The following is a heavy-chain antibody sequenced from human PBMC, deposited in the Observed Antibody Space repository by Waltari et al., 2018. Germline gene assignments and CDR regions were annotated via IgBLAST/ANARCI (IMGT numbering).Heavy chain of an antibody. V-gene: IGHV3-30*02. Sequence: QVRLVESGGGVVQPGGSLSLSCATPGFIFSSYGMHWVRQAPGKGLEWVTYIRYDGSNKYYADSVKGRFTISRDSSKNTLYLQMNSLRAEDTAVYYCARDRGWPNYLDYWGQGSLVTVSS. CDR3: ARDRGWPNYLDY. CDR1: GFIFSSYG. D-gene: IGHD6-19*01. J-gene: IGHJ4*02. CDR2: IRYDGSNK.